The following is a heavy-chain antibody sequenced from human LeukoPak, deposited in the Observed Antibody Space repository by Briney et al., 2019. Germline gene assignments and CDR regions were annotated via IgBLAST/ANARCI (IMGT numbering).Heavy chain of an antibody. J-gene: IGHJ4*02. V-gene: IGHV3-23*01. CDR1: GFTFSSYW. CDR3: AKGRCVLPAATTFDY. CDR2: ISGSGGST. D-gene: IGHD2-2*01. Sequence: GGSLRLSCAASGFTFSSYWMSWVRQAPGKGLEWVSAISGSGGSTYYADSVKGRFTISRDNSKNTLYLQMNSLRAEDTAVYYCAKGRCVLPAATTFDYWGQGTLVTVSS.